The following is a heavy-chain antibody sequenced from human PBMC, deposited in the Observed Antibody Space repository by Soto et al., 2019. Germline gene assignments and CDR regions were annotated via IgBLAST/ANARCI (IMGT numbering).Heavy chain of an antibody. Sequence: ASVKVSCKASGYTFTGYYMHWVRQATGQGLEWMGWINPNSGGTNYAQKFQGWVTMTRDTSISTAYMELSRLRSDDTAVYYCARSDSVGATSLTPYYYYYGMDVWGQGTTVTVSS. J-gene: IGHJ6*02. CDR1: GYTFTGYY. CDR2: INPNSGGT. V-gene: IGHV1-2*04. CDR3: ARSDSVGATSLTPYYYYYGMDV. D-gene: IGHD1-26*01.